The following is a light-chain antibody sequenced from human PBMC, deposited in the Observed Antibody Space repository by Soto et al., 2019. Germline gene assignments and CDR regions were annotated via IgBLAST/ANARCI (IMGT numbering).Light chain of an antibody. CDR1: QTVRSN. CDR3: QQRNIWPPVT. Sequence: IVMTQSPATVSVSPGERVTLSCRASQTVRSNLAWYQQKPGQAPRLLIYGAFNRATGIPARFSGSGSGTDFTLTISSLEPEDFAVYYCQQRNIWPPVTFGQGTRLEIK. CDR2: GAF. J-gene: IGKJ5*01. V-gene: IGKV3-11*01.